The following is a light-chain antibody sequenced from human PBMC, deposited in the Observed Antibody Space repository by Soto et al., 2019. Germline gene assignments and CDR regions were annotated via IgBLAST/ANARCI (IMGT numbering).Light chain of an antibody. J-gene: IGLJ3*02. V-gene: IGLV2-23*02. CDR1: SSGVGNYNL. CDR3: RSAANRPSAVV. Sequence: QSALTQPASVSGSPGQSITISCTGTSSGVGNYNLVSWYQHHPGTAPKLMVYEVTKRPYDVSSRFSGSMSGNTASLTISGLPAGDEAVYYFRSAANRPSAVVFGGGTKLTVL. CDR2: EVT.